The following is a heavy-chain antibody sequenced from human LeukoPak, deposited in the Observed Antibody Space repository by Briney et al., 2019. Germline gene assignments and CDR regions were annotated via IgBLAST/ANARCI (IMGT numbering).Heavy chain of an antibody. CDR1: GFTFSSYA. CDR2: ISGSGGST. J-gene: IGHJ4*02. D-gene: IGHD2-15*01. V-gene: IGHV3-23*01. CDR3: ARSVVVVAATAEFDY. Sequence: PGGSLRLSCAASGFTFSSYAMSWVRQAPGKGLEWVSAISGSGGSTYYADSVKGRFTISRDNSKNTLYLQMNSLRAEDTAVYYCARSVVVVAATAEFDYWGQGTLVTVSS.